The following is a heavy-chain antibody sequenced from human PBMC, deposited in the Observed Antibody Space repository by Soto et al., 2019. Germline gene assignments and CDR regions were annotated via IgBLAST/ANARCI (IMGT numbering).Heavy chain of an antibody. Sequence: PSETLSLTCAVYGGSFSVHSWPWIRDSPGKGLEWIGDINHSGRVNYSPSLKSRVTISLDTSKNQFSLTLSAVTAADTAMYYCSTRAYDTNGYYRFDPWGQGTLVTVSS. J-gene: IGHJ5*01. V-gene: IGHV4-34*01. CDR3: STRAYDTNGYYRFDP. CDR1: GGSFSVHS. D-gene: IGHD3-22*01. CDR2: INHSGRV.